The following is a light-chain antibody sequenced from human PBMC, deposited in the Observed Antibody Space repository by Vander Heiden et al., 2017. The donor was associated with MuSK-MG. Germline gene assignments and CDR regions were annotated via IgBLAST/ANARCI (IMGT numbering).Light chain of an antibody. Sequence: EIVMTQSPVTLSVSPGERATLSCRASQSVSSNLAWYQQKPGQAPRLLIYDASTRATGIPARFSGSGSGTEFTLTISSLQSEDFAVYYCQQYSNWWTFGQGTKVEIK. CDR1: QSVSSN. CDR3: QQYSNWWT. V-gene: IGKV3-15*01. J-gene: IGKJ1*01. CDR2: DAS.